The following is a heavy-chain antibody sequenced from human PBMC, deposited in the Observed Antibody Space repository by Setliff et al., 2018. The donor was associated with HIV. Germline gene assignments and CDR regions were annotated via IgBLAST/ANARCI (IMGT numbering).Heavy chain of an antibody. CDR1: GYTFTGYY. V-gene: IGHV1-2*06. J-gene: IGHJ6*03. Sequence: ASVKVSCKASGYTFTGYYMHWVRQAPGQGLEWMGRINPNSGGTNYAQKFQGRVTMTRDTSMNTAYMELSRLRSDDTAVYYCARGPTLIREDYFYYMAVWGQGATVTVSS. CDR2: INPNSGGT. CDR3: ARGPTLIREDYFYYMAV. D-gene: IGHD1-26*01.